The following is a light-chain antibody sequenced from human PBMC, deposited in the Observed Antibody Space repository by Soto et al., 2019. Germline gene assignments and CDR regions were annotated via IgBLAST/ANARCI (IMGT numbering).Light chain of an antibody. CDR2: AAS. CDR1: QGVSSW. CDR3: QQYDTYPWT. V-gene: IGKV1-5*01. Sequence: DIQLTQSPSTLSASVGDRVTITCRASQGVSSWLAWYQQKPGKAPNLLIYAASNLEGGVPSRFTGSGSGTEFTLTISSLQPGDFTTYYCQQYDTYPWTFGQGTKVEIK. J-gene: IGKJ1*01.